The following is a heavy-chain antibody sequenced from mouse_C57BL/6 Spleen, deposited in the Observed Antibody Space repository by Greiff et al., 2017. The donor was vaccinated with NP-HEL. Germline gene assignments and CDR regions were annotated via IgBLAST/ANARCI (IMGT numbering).Heavy chain of an antibody. CDR3: ARSGYDYDEVYYYAMDY. CDR2: IYPGDGDT. CDR1: GYAFSSSW. D-gene: IGHD2-4*01. Sequence: QVQLQQSGPELVKPGASVKISCKASGYAFSSSWMNWVKQRPGKGLEWIGRIYPGDGDTNYKGKFKGKATLTADKSSSTAYMQLSSLTSEDSAVYFGARSGYDYDEVYYYAMDYWGQGTSVTVSS. J-gene: IGHJ4*01. V-gene: IGHV1-82*01.